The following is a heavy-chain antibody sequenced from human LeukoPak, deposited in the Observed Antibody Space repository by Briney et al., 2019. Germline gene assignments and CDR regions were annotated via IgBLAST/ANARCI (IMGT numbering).Heavy chain of an antibody. V-gene: IGHV4-34*01. J-gene: IGHJ5*02. Sequence: SSETLSLTCTVSGGSISSYYWSWIRQPPGKGLEWIGEINHSGSTNYNPSLKSRVAISVDTSKNQFSLKLSSVTAADTAVYYCARLRYCTNGVCPWGQGTLVTVSS. CDR2: INHSGST. CDR1: GGSISSYY. CDR3: ARLRYCTNGVCP. D-gene: IGHD2-8*01.